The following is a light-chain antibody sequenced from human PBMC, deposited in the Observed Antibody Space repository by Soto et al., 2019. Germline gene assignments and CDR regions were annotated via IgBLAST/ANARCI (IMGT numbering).Light chain of an antibody. J-gene: IGLJ2*01. CDR2: YDS. V-gene: IGLV3-21*04. CDR3: QVWDSSSDHVV. Sequence: SYELTQPPSVSVAPGKTARITCGGNNIGSKSVHWYQQKPGQAPVLVIYYDSDRPSGIPERCSGSNSGNTATLTSSRVEAGDEADYYCQVWDSSSDHVVFGGGTKLTVL. CDR1: NIGSKS.